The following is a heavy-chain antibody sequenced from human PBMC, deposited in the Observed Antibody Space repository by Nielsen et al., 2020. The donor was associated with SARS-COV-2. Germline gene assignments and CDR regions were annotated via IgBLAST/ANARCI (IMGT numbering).Heavy chain of an antibody. CDR3: ARGEIAVAGPYFDY. CDR1: GYTFTGYY. V-gene: IGHV1-2*04. CDR2: INPNSGGT. J-gene: IGHJ4*02. D-gene: IGHD6-19*01. Sequence: ASVKVSCKASGYTFTGYYMHWVRQAPGQGLEWMGWINPNSGGTNYAQKFQGWVTMTRDTSISTAYMELSSLRSEDTAVYYCARGEIAVAGPYFDYWGQGTLVTVSS.